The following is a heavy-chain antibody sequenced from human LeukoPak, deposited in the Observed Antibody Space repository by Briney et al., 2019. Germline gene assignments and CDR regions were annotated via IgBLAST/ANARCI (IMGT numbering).Heavy chain of an antibody. V-gene: IGHV3-23*01. Sequence: GGSLRVSCAASGFTLNNYAMSWVRQAPGSGLDWVSRIRSIGGRTYLADSVNGHFTISRDNCKNTAYVQMNRLRAHNTTEYYSAKSHYDILNQRDWFDAWAQGTLVPVSS. D-gene: IGHD3-9*01. J-gene: IGHJ5*02. CDR2: IRSIGGRT. CDR3: AKSHYDILNQRDWFDA. CDR1: GFTLNNYA.